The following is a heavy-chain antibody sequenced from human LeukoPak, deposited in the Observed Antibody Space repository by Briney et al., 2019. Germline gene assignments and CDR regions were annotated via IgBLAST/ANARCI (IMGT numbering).Heavy chain of an antibody. CDR1: GYTFTSYG. J-gene: IGHJ5*02. CDR2: ISAYNGNT. D-gene: IGHD5-18*01. CDR3: ARALPHRRLMDTTMEQHWFDP. Sequence: ASVKVSRKASGYTFTSYGISWVRQAPGQGLEWMGWISAYNGNTNYAQKLQGRVTMTTDTSTSTAYMELRSLRSDDTAVYYCARALPHRRLMDTTMEQHWFDPWGQGTLVTVSS. V-gene: IGHV1-18*01.